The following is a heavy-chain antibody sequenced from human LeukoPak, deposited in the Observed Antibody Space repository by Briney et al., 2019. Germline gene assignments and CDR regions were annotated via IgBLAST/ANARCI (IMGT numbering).Heavy chain of an antibody. Sequence: PSETLPLTCAVYGGSFGGYYWSRIRQPPGKGLEWIGEVNDSGRTNYNASLKSRVTISVDTSKNQFSLKLTSVTAADTAVYYCARDSAYSSSSGVNLWGQGTLVTVSS. J-gene: IGHJ5*02. D-gene: IGHD6-6*01. V-gene: IGHV4-34*01. CDR3: ARDSAYSSSSGVNL. CDR1: GGSFGGYY. CDR2: VNDSGRT.